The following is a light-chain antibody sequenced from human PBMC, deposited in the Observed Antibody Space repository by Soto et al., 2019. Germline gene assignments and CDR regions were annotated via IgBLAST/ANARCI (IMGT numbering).Light chain of an antibody. Sequence: QSALTQPRSVSGSPGQSVTFSCTGTSSDVGGYYSVSWFQQHPGKAPKLMVFDVSKRPSGVPDRFSGSKSGNKASLTISGLQAEDEADYYCCSYAGTYTWVFGGGTKLTVL. CDR2: DVS. J-gene: IGLJ3*02. CDR3: CSYAGTYTWV. V-gene: IGLV2-11*01. CDR1: SSDVGGYYS.